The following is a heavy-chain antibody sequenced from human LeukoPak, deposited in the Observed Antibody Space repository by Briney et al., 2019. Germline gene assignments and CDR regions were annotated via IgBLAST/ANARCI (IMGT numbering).Heavy chain of an antibody. CDR1: GFTFSNAW. CDR3: AKTNLFCSGGSCYSDS. V-gene: IGHV3-23*01. D-gene: IGHD2-15*01. CDR2: ISGSGANT. J-gene: IGHJ4*02. Sequence: GGSLRLSCVASGFTFSNAWMNWVRQAPGKGLEWVSAISGSGANTYYADSVKGRFAISRDNSKNTLYLQLNSPRADDTAIYYCAKTNLFCSGGSCYSDSWGQGTLVTVSS.